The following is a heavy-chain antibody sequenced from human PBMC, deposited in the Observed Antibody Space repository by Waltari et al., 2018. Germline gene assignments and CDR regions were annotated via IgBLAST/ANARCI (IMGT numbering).Heavy chain of an antibody. CDR3: TREVVPAATIVVNWFDP. D-gene: IGHD2-2*01. Sequence: QVQLVQSGSELKKPGASVKISCKASGSIFTSYAINWGRQAPGQGLELMGWIITSTGNPTYAQGFTGRFVFSLDTSVSTAYLEINNLKAEDTAVYYCTREVVPAATIVVNWFDPWGQGTLVTVSS. CDR1: GSIFTSYA. CDR2: IITSTGNP. V-gene: IGHV7-4-1*02. J-gene: IGHJ5*02.